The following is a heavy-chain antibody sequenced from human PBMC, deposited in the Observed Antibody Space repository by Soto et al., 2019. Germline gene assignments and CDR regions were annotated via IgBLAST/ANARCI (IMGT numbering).Heavy chain of an antibody. Sequence: GGSLRLSCAASGFTFSSYGMHWVRQAPGKGLEWVAVIWYDGSNKYYADSVKGRFTISRDNSKNTLYLQMNSLRAEDTAVYYCALLRGYCSGGSCPQDAFDIWGQGTMVTVS. J-gene: IGHJ3*02. CDR3: ALLRGYCSGGSCPQDAFDI. CDR1: GFTFSSYG. D-gene: IGHD2-15*01. CDR2: IWYDGSNK. V-gene: IGHV3-33*01.